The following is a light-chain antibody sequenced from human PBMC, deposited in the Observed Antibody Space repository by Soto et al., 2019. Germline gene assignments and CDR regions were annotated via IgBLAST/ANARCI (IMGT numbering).Light chain of an antibody. CDR3: QQYNNWPRGT. CDR1: QSVSNN. J-gene: IGKJ4*01. CDR2: GAS. Sequence: EIVMTQSPATLSVSPGERATLSCRASQSVSNNLAWYQQKPGQAPRLLIYGASTRATGIPARFSGSGSGTEFTLTISSLQSEDLAVYYCQQYNNWPRGTFGGGTKVEIK. V-gene: IGKV3-15*01.